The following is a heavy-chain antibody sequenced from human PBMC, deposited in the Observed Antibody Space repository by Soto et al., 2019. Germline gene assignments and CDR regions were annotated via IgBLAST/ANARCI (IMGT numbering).Heavy chain of an antibody. D-gene: IGHD5-18*01. V-gene: IGHV3-23*01. CDR2: ISGSGGST. CDR3: AKERGYNYGYDAMDV. CDR1: GFTFSSYA. Sequence: EVQLLESGGGLVQPGGSLRLSCAASGFTFSSYAMSWVRQAPGKGLEWVSGISGSGGSTYYADSVKGRFTISRDNSKNTLYPQTNSLRAEDTAVYYCAKERGYNYGYDAMDVWGQGTTVTVSS. J-gene: IGHJ6*02.